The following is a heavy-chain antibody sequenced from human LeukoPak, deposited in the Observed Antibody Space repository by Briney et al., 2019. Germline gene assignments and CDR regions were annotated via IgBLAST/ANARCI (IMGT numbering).Heavy chain of an antibody. J-gene: IGHJ4*02. CDR2: IKEDGSDK. CDR1: AFTFSVYW. D-gene: IGHD3-10*01. V-gene: IGHV3-7*05. CDR3: VRDGIWDIPGIITIRYDY. Sequence: PGGSLRLSCSASAFTFSVYWMTWVRQAPGKGLEWVATIKEDGSDKYYVDSVRGRFTISRDNAENSLYLQMNSLTAEDTALYYCVRDGIWDIPGIITIRYDYWGQGTLVTVSS.